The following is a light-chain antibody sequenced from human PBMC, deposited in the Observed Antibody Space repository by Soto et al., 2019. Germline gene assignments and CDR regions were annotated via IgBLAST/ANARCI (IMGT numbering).Light chain of an antibody. J-gene: IGKJ1*01. V-gene: IGKV3-20*01. CDR3: QQYGSSPPSWT. CDR2: RAS. CDR1: QSVSSSS. Sequence: TVLTQSPGTLSLSPGEKATLSCRASQSVSSSSLAGYQQKPGQAPGLLIYRASSRATGIPDRFSGSGPGTDLHLTISRLEPQDFAVYYCQQYGSSPPSWTFGQGTKVQIK.